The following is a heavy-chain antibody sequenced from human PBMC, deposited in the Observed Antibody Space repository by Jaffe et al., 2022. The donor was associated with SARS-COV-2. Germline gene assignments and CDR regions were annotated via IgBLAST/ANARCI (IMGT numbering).Heavy chain of an antibody. Sequence: EVQLLESGGGLVQPGGSLRLSCAASGFTFSSYAMSWVRQAPGQGLEWVSTIFGGGRSTYYADSVKGRLTISRDNSKNTLFLQMNTLRAEDTAVYYCAKGPGENKLRPNFDSWGQGTLVTVSS. J-gene: IGHJ4*02. CDR2: IFGGGRST. V-gene: IGHV3-23*01. CDR1: GFTFSSYA. CDR3: AKGPGENKLRPNFDS. D-gene: IGHD1-26*01.